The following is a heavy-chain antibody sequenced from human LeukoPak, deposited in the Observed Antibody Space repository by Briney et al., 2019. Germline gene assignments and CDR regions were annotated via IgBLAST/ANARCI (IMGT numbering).Heavy chain of an antibody. J-gene: IGHJ4*02. V-gene: IGHV3-48*01. D-gene: IGHD1-26*01. CDR2: IRSSGSNI. Sequence: PGGSLRLSCAASGFTFSSYSMNWVRQAPGKGLEWVSYIRSSGSNIYYADSVKGRFTISRDNAKNSLYLQMNSLRPEDTAVYYCARDPHSLDYWGQGTLVTVSS. CDR1: GFTFSSYS. CDR3: ARDPHSLDY.